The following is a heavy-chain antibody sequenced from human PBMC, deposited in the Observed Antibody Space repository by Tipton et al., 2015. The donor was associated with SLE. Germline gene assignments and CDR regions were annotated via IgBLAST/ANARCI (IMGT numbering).Heavy chain of an antibody. CDR3: ASAVVVNNDWYFDL. D-gene: IGHD3-22*01. Sequence: TLSLTCAVSGYSISSGYYWGWIRQPPGKGLEWIGSIYHSGSTYYNPSLKSRVTISVATSKNQFSLKLSSVTAADTAVYYCASAVVVNNDWYFDLWGRGTLVTVSS. V-gene: IGHV4-38-2*01. J-gene: IGHJ2*01. CDR1: GYSISSGYY. CDR2: IYHSGST.